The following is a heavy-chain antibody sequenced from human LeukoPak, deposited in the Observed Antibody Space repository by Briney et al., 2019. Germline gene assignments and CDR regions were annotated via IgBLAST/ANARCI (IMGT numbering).Heavy chain of an antibody. CDR1: GGSITNYY. CDR3: ARGGYYGSGNDFRFDP. J-gene: IGHJ5*02. CDR2: IHYSGST. D-gene: IGHD3-10*01. Sequence: SETLSLTCTVSGGSITNYYWSWIRQPPGKGLEWIGYIHYSGSTNYKPSLKSRVTISVDTSKNQFSLKLSSVTAADTAVYYCARGGYYGSGNDFRFDPWGQGTLVTVSS. V-gene: IGHV4-59*01.